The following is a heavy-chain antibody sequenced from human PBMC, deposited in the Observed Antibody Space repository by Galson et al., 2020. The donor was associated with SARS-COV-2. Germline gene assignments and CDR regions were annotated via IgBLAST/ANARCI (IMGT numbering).Heavy chain of an antibody. CDR2: IYHSGST. CDR1: GYSISSGYF. J-gene: IGHJ4*02. CDR3: ARDRGGLLWFGDKDY. V-gene: IGHV4-38-2*02. D-gene: IGHD3-10*01. Sequence: SETLSLTCTVSGYSISSGYFWGWIRQPPGKGLEWIGSIYHSGSTYYNPSLKSRVTISVDTSNNQFSLKLSSVTAADTAVYYCARDRGGLLWFGDKDYWGQGTLVTVSS.